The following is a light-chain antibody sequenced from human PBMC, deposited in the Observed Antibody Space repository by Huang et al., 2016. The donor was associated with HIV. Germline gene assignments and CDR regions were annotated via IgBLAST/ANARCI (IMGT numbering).Light chain of an antibody. Sequence: EIVMTQSPATLSVSPGERATLSCRASQSGTRNLAWYQQKPGQAPRLIIYGASTRATGIPARFSGSGSGTEFTLTISSLQSEDFAVYYCQQYNNWPPLITFGQGTRLEIK. V-gene: IGKV3-15*01. CDR3: QQYNNWPPLIT. J-gene: IGKJ5*01. CDR2: GAS. CDR1: QSGTRN.